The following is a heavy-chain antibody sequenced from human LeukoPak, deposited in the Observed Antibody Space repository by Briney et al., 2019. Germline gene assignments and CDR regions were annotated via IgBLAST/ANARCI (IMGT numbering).Heavy chain of an antibody. CDR2: IHQSGRT. Sequence: SETLSLTCTVSGGSISSYYWSWIRQPPGKGLEWIGEIHQSGRTGYNPSLKSRVIISIDTSKTQFSLNLSSVTATDTAVYYCARLSRFGEFPWGQGTLVTVSS. V-gene: IGHV4-34*01. CDR1: GGSISSYY. J-gene: IGHJ5*02. CDR3: ARLSRFGEFP. D-gene: IGHD3-10*01.